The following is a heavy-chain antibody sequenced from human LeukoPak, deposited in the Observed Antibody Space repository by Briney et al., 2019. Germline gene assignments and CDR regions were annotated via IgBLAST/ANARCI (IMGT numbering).Heavy chain of an antibody. J-gene: IGHJ4*02. D-gene: IGHD3-9*01. V-gene: IGHV1-18*01. CDR1: GFTFTSSG. CDR2: ISAYNGNT. CDR3: ARGVLRYFDWLLSYFDY. Sequence: ASVKVSCKASGFTFTSSGMQWVRQARGQGLEWMGWISAYNGNTNYAQKLQGRVTMTTDTSTSTAYMELRSLRSDDTAVYYCARGVLRYFDWLLSYFDYWGQGTLVTVSS.